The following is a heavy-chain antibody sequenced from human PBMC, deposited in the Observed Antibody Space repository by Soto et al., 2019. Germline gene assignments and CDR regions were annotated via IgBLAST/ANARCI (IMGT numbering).Heavy chain of an antibody. Sequence: GGSLRLSCAASGFTFSSHWMHWVRQAPGKGLVWVSRISSDGSSTAHADSVKGRLTISRDNAKNTLYLQMNSPRAEDTAVYYCARGTSAWRNGLDIWGQGTMVTVSS. CDR3: ARGTSAWRNGLDI. J-gene: IGHJ3*02. D-gene: IGHD6-19*01. CDR2: ISSDGSST. V-gene: IGHV3-74*01. CDR1: GFTFSSHW.